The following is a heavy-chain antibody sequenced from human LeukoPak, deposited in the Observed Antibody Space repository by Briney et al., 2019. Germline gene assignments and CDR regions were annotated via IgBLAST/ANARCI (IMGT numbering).Heavy chain of an antibody. Sequence: GGSLRLSCAASGFTFSSYAMSWVHQAPGKGLEWVSAISGSGGSTYYADSVKGRFTISRDNSKNTLYLQMNSLRAEDTAVYYCAKGALGYCSSTSCPPGYWGQGTLVTVSS. CDR1: GFTFSSYA. V-gene: IGHV3-23*01. D-gene: IGHD2-2*01. CDR2: ISGSGGST. CDR3: AKGALGYCSSTSCPPGY. J-gene: IGHJ4*02.